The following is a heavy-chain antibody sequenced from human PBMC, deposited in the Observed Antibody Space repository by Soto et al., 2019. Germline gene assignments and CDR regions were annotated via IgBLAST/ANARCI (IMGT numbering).Heavy chain of an antibody. D-gene: IGHD1-20*01. Sequence: PXXTLSLPFAVSGVSISSSNWWSWARQPPGKGLEWIGEIYHSGSTNYNPSLKSRVTISVDKSKNQFSLKLSSVTAADTAVYYCASSYTSTWVGWFDPWGQGTLVTVSS. V-gene: IGHV4-4*02. J-gene: IGHJ5*02. CDR1: GVSISSSNW. CDR3: ASSYTSTWVGWFDP. CDR2: IYHSGST.